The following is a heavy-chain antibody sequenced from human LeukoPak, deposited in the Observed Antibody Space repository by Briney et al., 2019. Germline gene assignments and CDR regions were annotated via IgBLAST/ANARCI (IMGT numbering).Heavy chain of an antibody. CDR3: TRVQAGRSGLMDV. CDR1: GFSLSGYW. J-gene: IGHJ6*02. CDR2: ISPEGSGT. D-gene: IGHD2-8*02. Sequence: PGGSLRLSCAASGFSLSGYWMHCVRQAPGKGLVWVSRISPEGSGTTYADSVKGRFTISRDTAKNTVYLQMNSLRDEDAAVYHCTRVQAGRSGLMDVWGRGTTVTVSS. V-gene: IGHV3-74*03.